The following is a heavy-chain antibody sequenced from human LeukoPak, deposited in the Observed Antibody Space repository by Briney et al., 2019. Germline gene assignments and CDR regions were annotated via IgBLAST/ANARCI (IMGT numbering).Heavy chain of an antibody. CDR3: ARSHSVWTSFDY. CDR2: IYYSGST. V-gene: IGHV4-59*01. Sequence: NPSETLPLTCTVSGGSISSYYWSWIRQPPGKGLEWIGYIYYSGSTNYNPSLKSRVTISVDTSKNQFSLKLSSATAADTAVYYCARSHSVWTSFDYWGQGTLVTVSS. D-gene: IGHD3/OR15-3a*01. J-gene: IGHJ4*02. CDR1: GGSISSYY.